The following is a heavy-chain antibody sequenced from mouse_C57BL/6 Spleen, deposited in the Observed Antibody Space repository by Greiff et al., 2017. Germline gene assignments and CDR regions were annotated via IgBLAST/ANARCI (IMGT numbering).Heavy chain of an antibody. V-gene: IGHV5-4*03. J-gene: IGHJ2*01. Sequence: EVMLVESGGGLVKPGGSLKLSCAASGFTFSSYAMSWVSQTPEKRLEWVATISDGGSYTYYPDNVKGRFTISRDNDKNYLYLLMIHLKSEDTALYYCASYGNCVYWGQGTTLTVSS. CDR2: ISDGGSYT. CDR3: ASYGNCVY. CDR1: GFTFSSYA. D-gene: IGHD2-1*01.